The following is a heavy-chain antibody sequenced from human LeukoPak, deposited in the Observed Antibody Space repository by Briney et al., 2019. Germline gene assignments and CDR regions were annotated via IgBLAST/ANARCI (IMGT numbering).Heavy chain of an antibody. Sequence: SETLSLTCTVSGGSISSHYWSWIRQPPGKGLEWIGYIYYSGSTNYNPSLKSRVTISVDTSKNQFSLKLSSVTAADTAVYYCARMSDAAAAPGLFDYWGQGTLVTVSS. CDR3: ARMSDAAAAPGLFDY. CDR1: GGSISSHY. V-gene: IGHV4-59*11. CDR2: IYYSGST. D-gene: IGHD6-13*01. J-gene: IGHJ4*02.